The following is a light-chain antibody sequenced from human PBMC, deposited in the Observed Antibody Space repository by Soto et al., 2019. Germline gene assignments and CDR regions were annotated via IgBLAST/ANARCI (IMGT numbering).Light chain of an antibody. Sequence: QSVLTRPESVTWAAGQAVTISCTGTSSYVCGYNYVSCYQQLPVKAPKLIIYEVTRRPSGVPDRIFASKSDTTASLTVSGLQAEDEADYYCSSFAGTNSFVFGTGTKVTVL. CDR2: EVT. CDR1: SSYVCGYNY. V-gene: IGLV2-8*01. CDR3: SSFAGTNSFV. J-gene: IGLJ1*01.